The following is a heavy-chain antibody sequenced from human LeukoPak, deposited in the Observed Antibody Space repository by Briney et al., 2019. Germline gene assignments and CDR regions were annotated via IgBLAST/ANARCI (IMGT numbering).Heavy chain of an antibody. J-gene: IGHJ4*02. CDR3: AKVWGYCSGGSCYSLFDY. CDR2: ISGSGGST. V-gene: IGHV3-23*01. D-gene: IGHD2-15*01. Sequence: GGSLRLSCAASGFTFSSYAMSWVRQAPGKGLEWVSAISGSGGSTYYADSVKGRFTISRDNSKNTLYLQMNSLRAEDTAVYYCAKVWGYCSGGSCYSLFDYWGQGTLVTVSS. CDR1: GFTFSSYA.